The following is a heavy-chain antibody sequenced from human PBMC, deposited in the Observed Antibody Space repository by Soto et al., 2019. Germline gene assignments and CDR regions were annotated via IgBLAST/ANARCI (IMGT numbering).Heavy chain of an antibody. V-gene: IGHV4-39*07. Sequence: SETLSLTCSVSGGSISSSSYFWGWIRQPPGKGLEWIGSIYYSGSTYYNPSLKSRVTVSVDTSKNQFSLKLSSVMAADTAVYYCARAYYYENDGYYYFDYWGLGTLVTVSS. J-gene: IGHJ4*01. D-gene: IGHD3-22*01. CDR2: IYYSGST. CDR3: ARAYYYENDGYYYFDY. CDR1: GGSISSSSYF.